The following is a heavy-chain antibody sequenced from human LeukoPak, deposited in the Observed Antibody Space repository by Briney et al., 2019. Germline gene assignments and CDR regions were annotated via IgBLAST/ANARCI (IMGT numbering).Heavy chain of an antibody. D-gene: IGHD6-19*01. J-gene: IGHJ6*03. CDR3: ARVSGQFYFHYYIDV. CDR1: GGSISSSSYY. CDR2: IYYSGST. V-gene: IGHV4-39*01. Sequence: SETLSLTCTVSGGSISSSSYYWGWIRQPPGKGLEWIGSIYYSGSTYYNPSLKSRVTISVDTSKNQFSLRLSSVTAADTAVYYCARVSGQFYFHYYIDVWGKGTTVSISS.